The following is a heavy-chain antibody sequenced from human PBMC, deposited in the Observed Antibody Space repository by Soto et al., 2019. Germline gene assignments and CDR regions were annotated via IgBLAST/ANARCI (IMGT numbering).Heavy chain of an antibody. J-gene: IGHJ3*02. CDR1: GFTFSSYA. Sequence: LRLSCAASGFTFSSYAMHWVRQAPGKGLEWVAVISYDGSNKYYADSVKGRFTISRDNSKNTLYLQMNSLRAEDTAVYYCARPRDGYNWDAFDIWGQGTMVTVSS. CDR2: ISYDGSNK. V-gene: IGHV3-30-3*01. D-gene: IGHD5-12*01. CDR3: ARPRDGYNWDAFDI.